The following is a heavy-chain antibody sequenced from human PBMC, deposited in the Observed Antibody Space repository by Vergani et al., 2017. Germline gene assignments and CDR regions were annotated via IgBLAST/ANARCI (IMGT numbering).Heavy chain of an antibody. CDR3: ARVFPPPGKPAAAGLAWFYYYYYMDV. CDR1: GYTFTSYG. Sequence: QVQLVQSGAEVKKPGASVKVSCKASGYTFTSYGISWVRQAPGQGLEWMGWISAYNGNTNYAQKLQGRVTMTTDTSTSTAYMELRSLRSDDTAVYYCARVFPPPGKPAAAGLAWFYYYYYMDVWGKGTTVTVSS. CDR2: ISAYNGNT. J-gene: IGHJ6*03. V-gene: IGHV1-18*01. D-gene: IGHD6-13*01.